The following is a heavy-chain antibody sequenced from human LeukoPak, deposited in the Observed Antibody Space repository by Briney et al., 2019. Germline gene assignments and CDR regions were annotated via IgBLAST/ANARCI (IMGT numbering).Heavy chain of an antibody. CDR3: ARDPTEGFEELLSPPDY. J-gene: IGHJ4*02. Sequence: GGSLRLSCAASGFSLNTYSMNWVRQAPGKGLEWVSYISSSSTTIYYADSVKGRFTISRDSAKKSLYLQMNSLRAEDTALYYCARDPTEGFEELLSPPDYWGQGTLVTVSS. CDR2: ISSSSTTI. D-gene: IGHD3-10*01. CDR1: GFSLNTYS. V-gene: IGHV3-48*04.